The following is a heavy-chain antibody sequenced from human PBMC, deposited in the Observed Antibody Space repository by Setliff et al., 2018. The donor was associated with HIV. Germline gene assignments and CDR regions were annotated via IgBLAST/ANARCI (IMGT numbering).Heavy chain of an antibody. CDR3: ARDRGHCSGGYCYRPLLYYFYYMDV. J-gene: IGHJ6*03. D-gene: IGHD2-15*01. CDR2: MNPNTGVS. V-gene: IGHV1-8*01. CDR1: GHTFTNVD. Sequence: GASVKVSCKASGHTFTNVDIHWLRRATGQGLEWMGWMNPNTGVSGYALKFQARVTMTRDTSISTAYMELRGLTSDDTAIYYCARDRGHCSGGYCYRPLLYYFYYMDVWGKGATVTVSS.